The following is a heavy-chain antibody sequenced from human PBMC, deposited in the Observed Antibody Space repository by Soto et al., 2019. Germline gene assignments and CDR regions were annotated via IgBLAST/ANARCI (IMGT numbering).Heavy chain of an antibody. J-gene: IGHJ4*02. Sequence: SETLSLTCTVSGGSISSSSYYWGWIRQPPGKGLEWIGSIYYSGSTYYNPSLKSRVTISVDTSKNQFSLKLSSVTAADTAVYYCARLLVAATHIDYWGQGTLVTVSS. CDR3: ARLLVAATHIDY. V-gene: IGHV4-39*01. CDR1: GGSISSSSYY. D-gene: IGHD2-15*01. CDR2: IYYSGST.